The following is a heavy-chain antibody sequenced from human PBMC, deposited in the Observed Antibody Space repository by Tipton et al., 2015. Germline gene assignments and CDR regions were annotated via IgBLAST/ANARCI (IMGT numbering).Heavy chain of an antibody. Sequence: GSLRLSCEASGFDFSDYYMTWIRQAPGKGLEWVSSISSSASITDYAESVRGRFTISRDNAKNSLYLQMNSLRDEDTAVYYCATIVGAPRGYYYYDMDVWGQGTTVTVSS. V-gene: IGHV3-11*04. D-gene: IGHD1-26*01. CDR1: GFDFSDYY. CDR2: ISSSASIT. J-gene: IGHJ6*02. CDR3: ATIVGAPRGYYYYDMDV.